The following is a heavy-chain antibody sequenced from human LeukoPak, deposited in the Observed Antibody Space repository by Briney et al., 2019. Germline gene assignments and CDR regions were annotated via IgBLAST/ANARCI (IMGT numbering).Heavy chain of an antibody. CDR3: AKVSHYDILTGYFYYFDY. Sequence: GGSLRLSCAASGFTFSSYGMSWVRQAPGKGLEWVSAISGSGGSTYYADSVKGRFTISRDNSKNTLYLQMNSLRAEDTAVYYCAKVSHYDILTGYFYYFDYWGQGTLVTVSS. V-gene: IGHV3-23*01. CDR2: ISGSGGST. J-gene: IGHJ4*02. CDR1: GFTFSSYG. D-gene: IGHD3-9*01.